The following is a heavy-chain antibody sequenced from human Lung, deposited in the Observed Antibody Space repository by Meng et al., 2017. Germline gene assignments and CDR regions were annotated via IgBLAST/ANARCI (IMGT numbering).Heavy chain of an antibody. D-gene: IGHD4-11*01. V-gene: IGHV4-34*01. CDR2: INHSGST. CDR1: GGSFSDYY. J-gene: IGHJ4*02. Sequence: QVRLRQWGAGLLKPSATLSLTCVVSGGSFSDYYWSWIRQPPGKGLEWIGEINHSGSTNYNPSLESRATISVDTSQNNLSLKLSSVTAADSAVYYCARGPTTMAHDFDYWGQGTLVTVSS. CDR3: ARGPTTMAHDFDY.